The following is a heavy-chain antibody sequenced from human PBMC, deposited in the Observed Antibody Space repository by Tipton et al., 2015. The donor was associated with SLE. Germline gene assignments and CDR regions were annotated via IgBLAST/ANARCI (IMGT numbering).Heavy chain of an antibody. J-gene: IGHJ2*01. V-gene: IGHV4-39*07. CDR1: GGSISSSSYY. CDR2: IYYSGST. Sequence: TLSLTCTVSGGSISSSSYYWGWIRQPPGKGLEWIGSIYYSGSTYYNPSLKSRVTISVDTSKNQFSLKLSSVTAADTAVYYCARGRWYFDLWGRGTLRTVSS. CDR3: ARGRWYFDL.